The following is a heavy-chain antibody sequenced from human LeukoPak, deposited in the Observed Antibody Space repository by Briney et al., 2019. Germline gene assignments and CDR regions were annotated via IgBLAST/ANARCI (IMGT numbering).Heavy chain of an antibody. CDR3: ARGGKCANGVCPVPTDY. D-gene: IGHD2-8*01. Sequence: SETLSLTCTVSGGXISPDNWTWIRQPPGKGLEYIGYIYNSGTTNYNPSLRSRVTMSVDTSKNQFSLRLSSVTAADTAVYYCARGGKCANGVCPVPTDYWGQGNLVTVSS. CDR2: IYNSGTT. J-gene: IGHJ4*02. CDR1: GGXISPDN. V-gene: IGHV4-59*01.